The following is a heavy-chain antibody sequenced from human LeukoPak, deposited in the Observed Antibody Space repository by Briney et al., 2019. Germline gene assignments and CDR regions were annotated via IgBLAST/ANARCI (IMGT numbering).Heavy chain of an antibody. CDR3: ARRHSSGWYHFDY. CDR2: TYYSGST. D-gene: IGHD6-19*01. CDR1: GGSISGYY. V-gene: IGHV4-59*08. Sequence: SETLSLTCTVSGGSISGYYWSWIRQPPGKGLEWIGYTYYSGSTNYNPSLKSRVTISVDTPKNQFSLKLSSVTAADTAVYYCARRHSSGWYHFDYWGQGTLVTVSS. J-gene: IGHJ4*02.